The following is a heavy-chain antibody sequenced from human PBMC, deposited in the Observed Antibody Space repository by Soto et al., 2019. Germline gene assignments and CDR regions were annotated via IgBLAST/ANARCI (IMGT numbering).Heavy chain of an antibody. D-gene: IGHD2-2*01. CDR1: CYTFSDYG. V-gene: IGHV1-18*01. CDR2: INTFYGNT. CDR3: ARGFIPENY. J-gene: IGHJ4*02. Sequence: QVHRVQSEGELKKPGASVKVSCKTSCYTFSDYGVSWVRQAPGQGLQWMGWINTFYGNTKYEQKFQGRVILSFDASTGTICLELTSLKVDDAADYYCARGFIPENYWGQGTRVTVSS.